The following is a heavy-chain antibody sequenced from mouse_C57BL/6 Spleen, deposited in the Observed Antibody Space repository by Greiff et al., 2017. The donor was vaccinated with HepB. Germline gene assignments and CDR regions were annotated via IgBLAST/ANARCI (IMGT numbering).Heavy chain of an antibody. J-gene: IGHJ4*01. V-gene: IGHV1-81*01. CDR3: ARDYAMDY. CDR1: GYTFTSYG. CDR2: IYPRSGNT. Sequence: QVQLQQSGAELARPGASVKLSCKASGYTFTSYGISWVKQRTGQGLEWIGEIYPRSGNTYYNEKFNGKATLTADKSSSTAYMELRSLTSEDSAVYFCARDYAMDYWGQGTSVTVSS.